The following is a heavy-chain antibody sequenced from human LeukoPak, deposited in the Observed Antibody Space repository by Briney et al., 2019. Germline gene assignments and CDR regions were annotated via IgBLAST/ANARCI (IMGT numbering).Heavy chain of an antibody. D-gene: IGHD2-21*01. Sequence: GRSLRLSCAASGSTFNTYAMHWVRHAPGKGLEWVSTITWNSGSRDYADSVKGRFTISRDNAKNSLYLQMNSLRDEDMALYYCAKDKADSYAFDIWGQGTMVTVSS. CDR1: GSTFNTYA. CDR2: ITWNSGSR. J-gene: IGHJ3*02. CDR3: AKDKADSYAFDI. V-gene: IGHV3-9*03.